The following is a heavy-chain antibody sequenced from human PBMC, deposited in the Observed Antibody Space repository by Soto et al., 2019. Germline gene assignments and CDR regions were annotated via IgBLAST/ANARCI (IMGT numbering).Heavy chain of an antibody. D-gene: IGHD3-16*01. CDR1: GFTFSSYA. V-gene: IGHV3-64D*08. CDR2: ISSNGGST. CDR3: VKLVTVSRVGPASYDY. Sequence: GGSLRLSCSASGFTFSSYAMHWVRQAPGKGLEYVSAISSNGGSTYYADSVKGRFTISRDNSKNTLYLQMSSLRAEDTAVYYCVKLVTVSRVGPASYDYWGQGTLVTVSS. J-gene: IGHJ4*02.